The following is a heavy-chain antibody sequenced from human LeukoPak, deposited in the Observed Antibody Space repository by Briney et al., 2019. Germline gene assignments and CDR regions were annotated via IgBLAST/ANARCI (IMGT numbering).Heavy chain of an antibody. D-gene: IGHD2-2*01. J-gene: IGHJ4*02. V-gene: IGHV3-7*01. CDR3: ARWVVVVPAAIYYFDY. CDR1: GFTFSSYW. Sequence: PGGSLRLSCAASGFTFSSYWMSWVRQAPGKGLEWVANIKQDGSEKYYVDSVKGRFTISRDNAKNSLYLQMNSLRAEDTAVYYCARWVVVVPAAIYYFDYWGQGALVTVSS. CDR2: IKQDGSEK.